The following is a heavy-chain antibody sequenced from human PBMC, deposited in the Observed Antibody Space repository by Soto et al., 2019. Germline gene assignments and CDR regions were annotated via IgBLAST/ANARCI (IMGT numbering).Heavy chain of an antibody. CDR3: ARELWSSSWKNYFEY. D-gene: IGHD6-13*01. CDR2: ISYGGGTT. V-gene: IGHV3-23*01. Sequence: GGSLRLSCAASGFTFSDYYMSWIRQAPGKGLEWVSAISYGGGTTYYADSVKGRFTISRDNFENTLYLQMNSLRADDTALYYCARELWSSSWKNYFEYWGQGIMVTVS. CDR1: GFTFSDYY. J-gene: IGHJ4*02.